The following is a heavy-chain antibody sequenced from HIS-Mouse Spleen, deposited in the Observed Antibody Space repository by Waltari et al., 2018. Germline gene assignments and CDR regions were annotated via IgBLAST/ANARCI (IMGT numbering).Heavy chain of an antibody. CDR1: GFTFSSYG. D-gene: IGHD6-19*01. CDR3: AKASSGWLDY. CDR2: ISYDGSNK. Sequence: QVQLVESGGGVVQPGRSLRLSCAASGFTFSSYGMHWVRQAPGKGLEWVAVISYDGSNKYYADSVKGRFSISRDNSKHTLYLQMNSLRAEDTAVYYCAKASSGWLDYWGQGTLVTVSS. V-gene: IGHV3-30*18. J-gene: IGHJ4*02.